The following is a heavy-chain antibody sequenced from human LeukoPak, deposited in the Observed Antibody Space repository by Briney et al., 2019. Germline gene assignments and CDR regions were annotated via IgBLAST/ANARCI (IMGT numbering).Heavy chain of an antibody. CDR3: ARRDIVVVVAARRRLYVDDFDY. CDR1: GGSIRSSYYY. D-gene: IGHD2-15*01. Sequence: SETLSLTCTVSGGSIRSSYYYWGWIRQPPGKGLEWIGSIYDSGSTYYNPSLRSRVTISVDTSKNQFSLKLSSVTAADTAVYYCARRDIVVVVAARRRLYVDDFDYWGQGTLVTVSS. J-gene: IGHJ4*02. V-gene: IGHV4-39*01. CDR2: IYDSGST.